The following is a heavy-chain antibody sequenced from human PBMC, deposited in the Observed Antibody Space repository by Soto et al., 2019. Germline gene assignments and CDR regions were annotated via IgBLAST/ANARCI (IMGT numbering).Heavy chain of an antibody. V-gene: IGHV3-30-3*01. J-gene: IGHJ4*02. CDR1: GFTFSSYA. CDR3: ARGPFTGDLAPFDY. D-gene: IGHD7-27*01. CDR2: ISYDGSNK. Sequence: QVQLVESGGGVVQPGRSLRLSCAASGFTFSSYAMHWVRQAPGKGLEWVAVISYDGSNKYYADSVKCRFTISRDNSKNKLYLQMNSLRAEDTAVYYCARGPFTGDLAPFDYWGQGTLVTVSS.